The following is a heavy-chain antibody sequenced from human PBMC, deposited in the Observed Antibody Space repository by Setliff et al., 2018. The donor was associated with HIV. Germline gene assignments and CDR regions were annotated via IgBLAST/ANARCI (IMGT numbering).Heavy chain of an antibody. CDR3: AAPGSGWYPGPFDI. D-gene: IGHD6-19*01. Sequence: SETLSLTCTFSGGSSSDNYWSWIRQPPGKGLEWIGFIYSSGTTNYNPSLKSRVTISLDTSKNQFSLKLSSVTAADTAMYYCAAPGSGWYPGPFDIWGQGTMVTVSS. J-gene: IGHJ3*02. CDR2: IYSSGTT. V-gene: IGHV4-59*01. CDR1: GGSSSDNY.